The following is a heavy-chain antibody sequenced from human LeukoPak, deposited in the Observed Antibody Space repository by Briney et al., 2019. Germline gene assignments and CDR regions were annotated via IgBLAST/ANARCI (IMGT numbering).Heavy chain of an antibody. CDR1: GYTFTGYY. CDR3: ARNYGSGISYYYYMDV. V-gene: IGHV1-2*02. D-gene: IGHD3-10*01. J-gene: IGHJ6*03. Sequence: ASVKVSCKASGYTFTGYYMHWVRQAPGQGLEWMGWINPNSGGTNYAQKFQGRVTMTRDTSISTAYMELSSLRSEDTAAYYCARNYGSGISYYYYMDVWGKGTTVTISS. CDR2: INPNSGGT.